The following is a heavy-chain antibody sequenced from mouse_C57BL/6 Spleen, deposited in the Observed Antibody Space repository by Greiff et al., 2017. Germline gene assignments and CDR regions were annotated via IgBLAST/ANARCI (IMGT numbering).Heavy chain of an antibody. V-gene: IGHV1-50*01. CDR1: GYTFTSYW. CDR3: ARAAVYYGHSMDY. D-gene: IGHD1-1*01. CDR2: IDPSDSYT. Sequence: VQLQQPGAELVKPGASVKLSCKASGYTFTSYWMQWVKQRPGQGLEWIGEIDPSDSYTNYNQKFKGKATLTVDTSSSTAYMQLSSLTSEDSAVYYCARAAVYYGHSMDYWGQGTSVTVSS. J-gene: IGHJ4*01.